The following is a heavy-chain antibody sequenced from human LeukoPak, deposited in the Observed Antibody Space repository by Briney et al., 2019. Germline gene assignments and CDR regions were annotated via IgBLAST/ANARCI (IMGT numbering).Heavy chain of an antibody. CDR1: GFTFSSYW. CDR2: IKQDGSEK. CDR3: ARNQRYISRKNFYYYMDV. Sequence: PGGSLRLSCAASGFTFSSYWMSWVRQAPGMGLEWVANIKQDGSEKYYVDSVKGRFTISRDNAKNSLYLQMNSLRAEDTAVYYCARNQRYISRKNFYYYMDVWGRGTTVTVSS. V-gene: IGHV3-7*01. J-gene: IGHJ6*03. D-gene: IGHD6-13*01.